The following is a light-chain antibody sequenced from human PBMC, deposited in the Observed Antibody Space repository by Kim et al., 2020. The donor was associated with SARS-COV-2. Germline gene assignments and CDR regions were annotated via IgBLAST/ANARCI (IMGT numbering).Light chain of an antibody. V-gene: IGLV2-14*03. CDR3: LSYTSSNSYV. CDR2: YVS. Sequence: GQSITISCTGTSSDVGVYNYVTWFQQHPGKAPKLMIFYVSNRPSGVSNRFSGSKSGNTASLTISGLQAEDEADYYCLSYTSSNSYVFGTGTKVTVL. CDR1: SSDVGVYNY. J-gene: IGLJ1*01.